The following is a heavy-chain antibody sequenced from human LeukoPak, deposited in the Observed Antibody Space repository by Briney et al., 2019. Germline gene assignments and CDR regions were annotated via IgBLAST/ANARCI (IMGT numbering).Heavy chain of an antibody. Sequence: GGSPRLSCAASGFTFSSYEMNWVRQAPGKGLEWVSIIYSGGDTYYTDSVKGRFSVSRDNSKNTLYLQMNSLRVDDTAVYYCARGSCSNIRCHDAFDIWGQGTMVTVSS. V-gene: IGHV3-53*01. J-gene: IGHJ3*02. CDR3: ARGSCSNIRCHDAFDI. D-gene: IGHD2-2*01. CDR2: IYSGGDT. CDR1: GFTFSSYE.